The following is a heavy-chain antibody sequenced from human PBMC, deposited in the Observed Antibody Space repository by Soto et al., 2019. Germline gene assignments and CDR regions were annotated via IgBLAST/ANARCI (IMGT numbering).Heavy chain of an antibody. D-gene: IGHD2-15*01. V-gene: IGHV4-31*03. CDR3: ARADIVSLFYGMDV. CDR1: GGSISNGGYY. Sequence: QVQLQESGPGLVKPSETLSLTCTVSGGSISNGGYYWNWIRQHPGRGLEWIGCIYYSGSNKYNPSLKSRVTISKAAAKKQFSLKLTSVTAADTAVYHCARADIVSLFYGMDVWGQGTTVTVSS. J-gene: IGHJ6*02. CDR2: IYYSGSN.